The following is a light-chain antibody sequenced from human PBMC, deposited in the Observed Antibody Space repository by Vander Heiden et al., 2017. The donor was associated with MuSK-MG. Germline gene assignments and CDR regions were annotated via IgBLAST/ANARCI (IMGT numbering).Light chain of an antibody. CDR3: QDDDNSLLT. Sequence: ESVLTQSPGTLSVSAAERATLSCRASQSVTNTYLAWYQQKPGQAPRLLIFAAYNRATGIPDRFSGSGSGTDFTLTIDGLDPEDFAVYYCQDDDNSLLTFGQGTKVELK. CDR1: QSVTNTY. CDR2: AAY. J-gene: IGKJ1*01. V-gene: IGKV3-20*01.